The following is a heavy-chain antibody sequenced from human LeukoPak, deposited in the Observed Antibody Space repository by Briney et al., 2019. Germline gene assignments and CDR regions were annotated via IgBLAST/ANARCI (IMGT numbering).Heavy chain of an antibody. J-gene: IGHJ4*02. Sequence: SETPSLTCTVSGGSIRSSSSYWGWIRQPPGKGLEWIGSIYYSGSTYYNPSLKSRVTISVDTSKNQFSLKLSSVTAADTAVYYCARASDWNLDYWGQGTLVTVSS. CDR3: ARASDWNLDY. CDR2: IYYSGST. CDR1: GGSIRSSSSY. D-gene: IGHD1-1*01. V-gene: IGHV4-39*07.